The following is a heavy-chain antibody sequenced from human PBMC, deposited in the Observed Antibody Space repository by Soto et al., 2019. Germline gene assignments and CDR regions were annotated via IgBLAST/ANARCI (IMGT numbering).Heavy chain of an antibody. D-gene: IGHD3-10*01. CDR3: ARGITMVRGLPRDNWFDP. J-gene: IGHJ5*02. CDR2: IIPIFGTA. CDR1: GGTFSSYA. Sequence: SVKVSCKASGGTFSSYAISWVRQAPGQGLEWMGGIIPIFGTANYAQKFQGRVTITADESTSTAYMELSSLRSEDTAVYYCARGITMVRGLPRDNWFDPWGQGTLVTVPQ. V-gene: IGHV1-69*13.